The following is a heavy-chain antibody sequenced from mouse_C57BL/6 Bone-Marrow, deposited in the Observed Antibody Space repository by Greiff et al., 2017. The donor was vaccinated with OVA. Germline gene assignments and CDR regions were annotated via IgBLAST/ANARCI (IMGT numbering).Heavy chain of an antibody. Sequence: VQLQQSGPELVKPGASVKISCKASGYAFSSSWMNWVKQRPGKGLEWIGRIYPGDGDTNYNGKLKGKATLTADKSSSTAYMQLSSLTSEDSAVYFCARYPHGSSFDYWGQGTTLTVSA. D-gene: IGHD1-1*01. CDR2: IYPGDGDT. CDR1: GYAFSSSW. J-gene: IGHJ2*01. CDR3: ARYPHGSSFDY. V-gene: IGHV1-82*01.